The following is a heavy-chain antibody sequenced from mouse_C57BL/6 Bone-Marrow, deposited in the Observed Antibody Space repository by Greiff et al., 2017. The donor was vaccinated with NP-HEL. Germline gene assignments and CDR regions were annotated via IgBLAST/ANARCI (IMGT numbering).Heavy chain of an antibody. Sequence: QVQLQQPGAELVKPGASVKLSCKASGYTFTSYWMHWVKQRPGQGLEWIGRIHPNSGSTNYNEKFKSKATLTVDKSSSTAYMQLSSLTSEDSAVXYCATPAYYSNYDYAMDYWGQGTSVTVSS. CDR2: IHPNSGST. V-gene: IGHV1-64*01. CDR1: GYTFTSYW. CDR3: ATPAYYSNYDYAMDY. J-gene: IGHJ4*01. D-gene: IGHD2-5*01.